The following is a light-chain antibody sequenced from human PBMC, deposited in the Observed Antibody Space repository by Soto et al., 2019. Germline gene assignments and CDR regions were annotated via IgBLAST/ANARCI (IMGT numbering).Light chain of an antibody. CDR3: QQYGSPLFT. V-gene: IGKV3-20*01. J-gene: IGKJ3*01. Sequence: EIVLTQSPGTLSLSPGERATLSCRASQGVTDTYLAWYQQKPGQAPRLLIYGASNRATGIPDRFSGSGSGTDFTLTISRLEPEDFALYYCQQYGSPLFTFGPGMKVESK. CDR2: GAS. CDR1: QGVTDTY.